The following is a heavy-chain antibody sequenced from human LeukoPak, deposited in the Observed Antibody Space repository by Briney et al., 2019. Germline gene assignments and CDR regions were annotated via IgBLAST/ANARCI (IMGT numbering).Heavy chain of an antibody. CDR3: ARQVAGDGHDC. J-gene: IGHJ4*02. V-gene: IGHV3-64*04. CDR1: GFTFRSHA. Sequence: GGSLRLSCVGSGFTFRSHAMSWVRQAPGKGLEFVSGIYENGGTTYYADSVKGRFTISRDNAKNSLYLQMNSLRAEDTAVYYCARQVAGDGHDCWGQGTLVTVSS. CDR2: IYENGGTT. D-gene: IGHD6-19*01.